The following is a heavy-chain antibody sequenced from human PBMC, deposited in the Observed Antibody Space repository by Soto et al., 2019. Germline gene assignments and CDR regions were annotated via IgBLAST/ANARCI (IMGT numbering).Heavy chain of an antibody. D-gene: IGHD6-13*01. J-gene: IGHJ3*02. V-gene: IGHV5-10-1*01. Sequence: GESLKISCKGSGYSFTSYWISWVRQMPGKGLEWMGRIDPSDSYTNYSPSFQGHVTISADKSISTAYLQWSSLKASDTAMYYCARAPIAAAGTGAFDIWGQGTMVTVS. CDR1: GYSFTSYW. CDR3: ARAPIAAAGTGAFDI. CDR2: IDPSDSYT.